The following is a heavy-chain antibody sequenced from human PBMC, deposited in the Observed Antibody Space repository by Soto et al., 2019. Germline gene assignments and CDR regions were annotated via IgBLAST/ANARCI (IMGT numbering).Heavy chain of an antibody. Sequence: QVQLQQWGAGLLKPSETLSLTCAVYGGSFTGYYWTWIRQPPGKGLEWIGEINHSGSTNYNPSLNHRVTISPDPSKNPFSLKVNSVTAADPAVYFCARVRARLLSHAFDFWGQGTLVTVSS. J-gene: IGHJ3*01. D-gene: IGHD3-16*02. CDR2: INHSGST. CDR1: GGSFTGYY. CDR3: ARVRARLLSHAFDF. V-gene: IGHV4-34*01.